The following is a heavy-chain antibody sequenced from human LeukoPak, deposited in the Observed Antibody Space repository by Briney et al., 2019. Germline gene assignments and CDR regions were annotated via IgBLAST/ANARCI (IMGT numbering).Heavy chain of an antibody. D-gene: IGHD3-10*01. CDR1: GGSISSGDYY. J-gene: IGHJ4*02. Sequence: SQTLCLTCTVSGGSISSGDYYWNWIRQPPGKGLEWIGYIYYSGSTYYNPSLKSRVTISVDMSKNQFSLKLSSVTAADTAVYYCARAVVRGAVFDYWGQGTLVTVSS. V-gene: IGHV4-30-4*01. CDR2: IYYSGST. CDR3: ARAVVRGAVFDY.